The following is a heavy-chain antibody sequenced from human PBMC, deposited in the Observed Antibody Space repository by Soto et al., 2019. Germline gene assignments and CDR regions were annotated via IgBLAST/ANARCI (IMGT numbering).Heavy chain of an antibody. D-gene: IGHD6-6*01. CDR1: GGSISSGANY. Sequence: SETLSLTCTVSGGSISSGANYWSWIRQHPGKGLEWIGYIYYTGTTCYSPSLKSRLTISLDTSKNQFSLRLTSVTAADTAVYYCARDAYNPDSSSRGGYYYYDMDVCGQGPTVTVSS. CDR2: IYYTGTT. V-gene: IGHV4-31*03. CDR3: ARDAYNPDSSSRGGYYYYDMDV. J-gene: IGHJ6*02.